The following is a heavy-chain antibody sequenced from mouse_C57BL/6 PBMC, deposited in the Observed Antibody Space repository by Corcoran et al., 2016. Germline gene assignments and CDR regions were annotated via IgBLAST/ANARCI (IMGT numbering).Heavy chain of an antibody. Sequence: QIQLVQSGPELKKPGETVKISCKASGYTFTTYGMSWVKQAPGKGLKWMGWINTYSGVPTYADDFKGRFAFSLETSDSTAYLQINNLKNEDTATYFCARRNWDYAMDYWGQGTSVTVSS. CDR2: INTYSGVP. CDR3: ARRNWDYAMDY. CDR1: GYTFTTYG. D-gene: IGHD4-1*01. J-gene: IGHJ4*01. V-gene: IGHV9-3*01.